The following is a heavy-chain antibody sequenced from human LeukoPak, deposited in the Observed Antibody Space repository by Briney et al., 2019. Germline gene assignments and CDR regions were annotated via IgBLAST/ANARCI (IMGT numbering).Heavy chain of an antibody. Sequence: GESLKISCKGSGYSFTSYWIGWVRQMPGKGLEWMGIIYPGDSDTGYSPSFQGQVTISADKSISTAYLQWSSLKASDTAMYYCARTTMVRGAMGGFDYWGQGTLVTVSS. J-gene: IGHJ4*02. CDR1: GYSFTSYW. D-gene: IGHD3-10*01. CDR3: ARTTMVRGAMGGFDY. CDR2: IYPGDSDT. V-gene: IGHV5-51*01.